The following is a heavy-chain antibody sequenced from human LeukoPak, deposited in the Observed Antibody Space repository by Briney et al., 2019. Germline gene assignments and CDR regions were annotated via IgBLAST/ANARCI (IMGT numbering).Heavy chain of an antibody. CDR1: GFTFSDYE. Sequence: GGSLRLSCAASGFTFSDYEMNWVRQAPGKGLEWVSGISGSGGSTYYADSVKGRFTISRDNSKNMLYLQMNSLRAEDTAVYYCAKDNYGSSVYWGQGTLVTVSS. V-gene: IGHV3-23*01. CDR2: ISGSGGST. J-gene: IGHJ4*02. D-gene: IGHD3-10*01. CDR3: AKDNYGSSVY.